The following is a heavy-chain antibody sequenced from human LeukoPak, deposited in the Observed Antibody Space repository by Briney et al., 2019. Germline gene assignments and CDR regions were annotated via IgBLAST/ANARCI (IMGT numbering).Heavy chain of an antibody. D-gene: IGHD1-1*01. V-gene: IGHV3-64D*09. J-gene: IGHJ4*02. Sequence: GGSLRLSCSASGFTFSAYAMYWVRQAPGKGLEYVSGISSNGGSSFYADSAKGRFTISRDNSKNTLYLQMSSLRAEGTAVYYCVKITSVTGGDCWGQGTRLTVSS. CDR3: VKITSVTGGDC. CDR1: GFTFSAYA. CDR2: ISSNGGSS.